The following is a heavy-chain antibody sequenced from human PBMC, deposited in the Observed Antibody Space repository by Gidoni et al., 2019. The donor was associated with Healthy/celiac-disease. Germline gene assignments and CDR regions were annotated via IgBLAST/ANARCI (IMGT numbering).Heavy chain of an antibody. Sequence: EVQLVQSGAEVKKHGEALKIACKGSGYSFTSYWIGWVRQMPRNGLEWIGIIDPVDSDTRSSPSSQGPVTISADKSISTAYLQWSSLKSSDTAMYYCARRGQVAAAGKAGNWFDPWGQGTLVTVSS. CDR3: ARRGQVAAAGKAGNWFDP. CDR2: IDPVDSDT. CDR1: GYSFTSYW. V-gene: IGHV5-51*01. D-gene: IGHD6-13*01. J-gene: IGHJ5*02.